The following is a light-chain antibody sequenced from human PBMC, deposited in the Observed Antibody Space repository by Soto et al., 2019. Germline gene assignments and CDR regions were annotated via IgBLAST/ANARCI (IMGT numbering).Light chain of an antibody. J-gene: IGKJ1*01. V-gene: IGKV3-20*01. Sequence: EIVLTQSPGTLSLSPGERATLSCRDSQSVDSSYLAWYQQKPGQAPRLLIYGAASRATGISDRFSGSGSGTDFSLTISRLDPEDSAVYYCQQYGRPPQTFGQGTKVEI. CDR2: GAA. CDR3: QQYGRPPQT. CDR1: QSVDSSY.